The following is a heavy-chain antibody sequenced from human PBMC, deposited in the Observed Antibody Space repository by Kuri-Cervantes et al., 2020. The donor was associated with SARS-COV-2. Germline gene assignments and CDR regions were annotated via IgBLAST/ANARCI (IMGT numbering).Heavy chain of an antibody. D-gene: IGHD3-3*01. Sequence: GGSLRLSCAASGFTFSSYAMSWVRQAPGKGLEWVSAISGSGGSTYYADSVKGRFTISRDNSKNTLYLQMNSLRAEDTAVYYCARGRYGFWSGFFPPTLWGQGTLVTVSS. CDR2: ISGSGGST. CDR1: GFTFSSYA. V-gene: IGHV3-23*01. J-gene: IGHJ4*02. CDR3: ARGRYGFWSGFFPPTL.